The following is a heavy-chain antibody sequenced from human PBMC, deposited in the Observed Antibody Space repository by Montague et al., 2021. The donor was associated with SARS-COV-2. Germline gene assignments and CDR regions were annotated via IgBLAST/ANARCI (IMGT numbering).Heavy chain of an antibody. CDR1: GFTFGSYA. CDR2: IRGTSYGAAA. Sequence: SLRLSCAASGFTFGSYAMNWVRQAPGKGLEWVAFIRGTSYGAAAAYAASVRGRFTLSRDNSKSIAYLQMDSLKTEDTAVYYCGRLLVNTAAVIHYYYGVDVWGRGTTVIASS. D-gene: IGHD5-18*01. CDR3: GRLLVNTAAVIHYYYGVDV. V-gene: IGHV3-49*04. J-gene: IGHJ6*02.